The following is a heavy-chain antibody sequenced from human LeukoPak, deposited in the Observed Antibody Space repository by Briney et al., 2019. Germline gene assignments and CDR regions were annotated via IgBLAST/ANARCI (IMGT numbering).Heavy chain of an antibody. D-gene: IGHD5-12*01. J-gene: IGHJ3*02. CDR2: IYNSANT. V-gene: IGHV4-39*01. CDR3: ARHSRSAYTGYENAFDI. Sequence: SESLSLTCTVSGDSISSSSYCWDWIRQPPGKGLEWIGNIYNSANTHYNPSLKTRITMSVDTSKNQFSLKLNSVTAADTGIYYCARHSRSAYTGYENAFDIWGQGTMVTVSS. CDR1: GDSISSSSYC.